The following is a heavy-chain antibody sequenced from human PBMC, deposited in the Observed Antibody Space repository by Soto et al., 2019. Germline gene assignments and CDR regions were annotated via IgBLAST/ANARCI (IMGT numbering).Heavy chain of an antibody. V-gene: IGHV3-30-3*01. CDR3: ARGVGGRIVLMVYAVNYYYYGMDV. D-gene: IGHD2-8*01. Sequence: GGSLRLSCAASGFTFSSYAMHWVRQAPGKGLEWVALISYDGSNKYYADSVKGRFTISRDNSKNTLYLQMNSLRAEDTAVYYCARGVGGRIVLMVYAVNYYYYGMDVWGQGTTVTVSS. CDR2: ISYDGSNK. J-gene: IGHJ6*02. CDR1: GFTFSSYA.